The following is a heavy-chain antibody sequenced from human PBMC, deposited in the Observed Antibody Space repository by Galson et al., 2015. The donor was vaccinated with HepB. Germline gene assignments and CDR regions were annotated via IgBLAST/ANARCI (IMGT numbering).Heavy chain of an antibody. CDR3: ARDHGQYCSGGSCLSSFDY. D-gene: IGHD2-15*01. CDR2: INPHSGGT. Sequence: SVKVSCKASGYTFTDYYMHWVRQAPGQGLEWMGWINPHSGGTNYAQMFQARVTISRDTSISTAYMELSRLRSDDTAVYYCARDHGQYCSGGSCLSSFDYWGQGTLVTVSS. CDR1: GYTFTDYY. J-gene: IGHJ4*02. V-gene: IGHV1-2*02.